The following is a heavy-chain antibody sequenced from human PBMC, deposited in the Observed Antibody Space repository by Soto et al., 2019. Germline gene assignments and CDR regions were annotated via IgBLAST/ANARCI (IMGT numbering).Heavy chain of an antibody. CDR1: GGTFSSYA. D-gene: IGHD3-10*01. CDR2: IIPIFGTA. V-gene: IGHV1-69*12. CDR3: ARDGRGGCYYGMDV. Sequence: QVQLVQSGAEVKKPGSSVKVSCKASGGTFSSYAISWVRQAPGQGLEWMGGIIPIFGTANYAQKFQGRVTIPADESTSTPYRELGSLRSGDTAVYYCARDGRGGCYYGMDVWGQGTTVTVSS. J-gene: IGHJ6*02.